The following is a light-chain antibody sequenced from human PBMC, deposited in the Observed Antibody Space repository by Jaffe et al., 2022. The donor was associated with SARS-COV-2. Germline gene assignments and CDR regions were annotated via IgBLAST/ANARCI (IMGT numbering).Light chain of an antibody. CDR3: QQRSSWPLT. J-gene: IGKJ4*01. V-gene: IGKV3-11*01. Sequence: EIVLTQSPATLSLSPGERATLSCRASPRVSTNLAWYQQKPGQPPRLLIYDVSNRATGIPARFSGSGSGTDFTLTINSLEPEDFAVYYCQQRSSWPLTFGGGTKVEIK. CDR2: DVS. CDR1: PRVSTN.